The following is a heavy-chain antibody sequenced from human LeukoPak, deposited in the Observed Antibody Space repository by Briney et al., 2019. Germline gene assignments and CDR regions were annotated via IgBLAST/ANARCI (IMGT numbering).Heavy chain of an antibody. V-gene: IGHV4-31*03. CDR1: GGSISRGGYY. D-gene: IGHD2-2*01. CDR3: AREYCSSTSCYYFDY. CDR2: IYYNGRT. Sequence: TSETLSLTCTVSGGSISRGGYYWSWIRQHPGKGLEWIGYIYYNGRTYYNPSLKSRVTISVDTSKNQFSLKLSSVTAADTAVYYCAREYCSSTSCYYFDYWGQGTLVTVSS. J-gene: IGHJ4*02.